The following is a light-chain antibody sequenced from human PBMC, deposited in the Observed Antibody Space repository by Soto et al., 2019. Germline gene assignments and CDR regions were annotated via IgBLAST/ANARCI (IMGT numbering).Light chain of an antibody. CDR2: GAS. CDR1: QSVTSN. J-gene: IGKJ4*01. Sequence: EIVMTQSPATLSVSPGEGVTFSVRASQSVTSNLAWYQHKPGQAPRLLISGASTGATGVPARFSGGGSGTEFTLTINSLQSEDFAVYYCQQYNTWPVTFGGGTKV. CDR3: QQYNTWPVT. V-gene: IGKV3-15*01.